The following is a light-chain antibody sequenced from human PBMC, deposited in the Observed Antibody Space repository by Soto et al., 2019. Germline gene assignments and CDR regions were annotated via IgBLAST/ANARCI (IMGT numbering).Light chain of an antibody. CDR3: QSYDISLHNYV. V-gene: IGLV1-40*01. CDR2: GDN. J-gene: IGLJ1*01. CDR1: TSNIGAPYD. Sequence: QSVLTQPPSVSGAPGQRASISCTGSTSNIGAPYDLHWYQHLPGTAPKLLIYGDNNRPSGVPDRSSGSKSGTSASLAITRLQAEDEADYYCQSYDISLHNYVFGTGTKVTVL.